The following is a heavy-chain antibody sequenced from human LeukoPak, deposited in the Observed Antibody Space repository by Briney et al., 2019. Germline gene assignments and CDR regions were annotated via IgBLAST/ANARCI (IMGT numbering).Heavy chain of an antibody. CDR1: GGSFSDYY. CDR2: INHSGST. CDR3: ATAVRGVISYFDY. D-gene: IGHD3-10*02. J-gene: IGHJ4*02. V-gene: IGHV4-34*01. Sequence: PSETLSLTCAVYGGSFSDYYWSWIRQPPGKGLEWIGEINHSGSTNYNPSLKSRVTISVDTSKNQFSLKLSSVTAADTAVYYCATAVRGVISYFDYWGQETLVTVSS.